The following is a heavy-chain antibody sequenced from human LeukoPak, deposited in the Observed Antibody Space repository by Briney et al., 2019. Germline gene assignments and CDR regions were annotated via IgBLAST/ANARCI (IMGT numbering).Heavy chain of an antibody. CDR3: AKDGVLKVDTAIL. CDR1: GFTFSSYG. CDR2: IRYDGSNK. Sequence: GGSLRLSCAASGFTFSSYGMHWVRQAPGKGLEWVAFIRYDGSNKYYADSVKGRFTISRDNSKNTLYLQMNSLRAEDTAVYYCAKDGVLKVDTAILWGQGTLVTVSP. D-gene: IGHD5-18*01. J-gene: IGHJ4*02. V-gene: IGHV3-30*02.